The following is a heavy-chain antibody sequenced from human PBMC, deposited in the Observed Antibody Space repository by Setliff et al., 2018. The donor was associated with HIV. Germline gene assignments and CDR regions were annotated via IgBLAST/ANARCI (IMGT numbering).Heavy chain of an antibody. V-gene: IGHV4-39*01. CDR2: IYYSGST. Sequence: SETLSLTCTVSGGSISSSSYYWGWIRQPPGKGLEWIGSIYYSGSTYYNPSLKSRVTISGDTSKNQFALKLSSVTAADTAVYYCARKDRYSGPYYFDYWGQGTLVTLL. CDR1: GGSISSSSYY. J-gene: IGHJ4*02. CDR3: ARKDRYSGPYYFDY. D-gene: IGHD5-12*01.